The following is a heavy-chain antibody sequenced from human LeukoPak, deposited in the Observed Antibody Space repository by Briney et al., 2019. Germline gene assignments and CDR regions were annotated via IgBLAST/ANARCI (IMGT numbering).Heavy chain of an antibody. CDR3: ARDPHALDY. V-gene: IGHV3-48*02. J-gene: IGHJ4*02. CDR2: IHSGGTTI. CDR1: GFSFSTYS. Sequence: PGGSLRLSCATSGFSFSTYSMNWVCQAPGKGLEWVSYIHSGGTTIYYADSVKGRFTISRDNAKNSLYLQMNSLRDEDTAVYHCARDPHALDYWGQGTLVTVSS.